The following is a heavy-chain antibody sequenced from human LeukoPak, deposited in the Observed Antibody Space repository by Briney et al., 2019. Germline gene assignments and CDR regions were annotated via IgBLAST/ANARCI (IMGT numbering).Heavy chain of an antibody. CDR2: ISYDGSNK. V-gene: IGHV3-30*04. CDR1: GFTFSSYA. CDR3: ARSKGPAIRLGDAFDI. D-gene: IGHD5-18*01. J-gene: IGHJ3*02. Sequence: PGGSLRLSCAASGFTFSSYAMHWVRQAPGKGLEWVAVISYDGSNKYYADSVKGRFTISRDNSKNTLYLQMNSLRAQDTAVYYWARSKGPAIRLGDAFDIWGQGTMVTVSS.